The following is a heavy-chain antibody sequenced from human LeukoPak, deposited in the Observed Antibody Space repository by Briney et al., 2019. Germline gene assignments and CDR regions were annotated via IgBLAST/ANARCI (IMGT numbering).Heavy chain of an antibody. Sequence: GGSLRLSCAASGLTFSSYGMHWVRQAPGKWLEWVAVIWYDGSNKYYADSVKGRFTISRDNSKNTLYLQMNSLRAEDTAVYYCARQTPVDYWGQGTLVTVSS. V-gene: IGHV3-33*01. CDR2: IWYDGSNK. D-gene: IGHD4-17*01. CDR1: GLTFSSYG. CDR3: ARQTPVDY. J-gene: IGHJ4*02.